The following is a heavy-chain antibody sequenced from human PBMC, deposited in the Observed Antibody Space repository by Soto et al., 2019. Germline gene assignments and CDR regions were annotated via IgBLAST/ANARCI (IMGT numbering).Heavy chain of an antibody. CDR1: GFTFSSYA. CDR2: ISYDGSNK. D-gene: IGHD3-16*01. V-gene: IGHV3-30-3*01. CDR3: ARGVDGSYFDY. J-gene: IGHJ4*02. Sequence: QVQLVESGGGVVQPGRSLRLSCAASGFTFSSYAMHWVRQAPGKGLEWVAVISYDGSNKYSADSVKGRFTISRDNSKNTVYLQMNSLRDEDTAVYSCARGVDGSYFDYWGQGTLVTVSS.